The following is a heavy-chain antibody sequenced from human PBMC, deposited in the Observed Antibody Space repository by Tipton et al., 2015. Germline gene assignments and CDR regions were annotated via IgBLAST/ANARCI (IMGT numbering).Heavy chain of an antibody. J-gene: IGHJ6*02. Sequence: FSLTCTVSGGSIRSYYWSWIRQPPGKGLEWIGYIYYSGSTNYNPSLKSRVTISVDTSKDQFSLKLSSVTAADTAVYFCARDLEHGMDVWGQGTTVTVS. CDR3: ARDLEHGMDV. CDR1: GGSIRSYY. CDR2: IYYSGST. V-gene: IGHV4-59*01.